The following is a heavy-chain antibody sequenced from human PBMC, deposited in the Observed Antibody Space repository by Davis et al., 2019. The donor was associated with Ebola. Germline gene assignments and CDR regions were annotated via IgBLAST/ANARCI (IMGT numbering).Heavy chain of an antibody. J-gene: IGHJ4*02. V-gene: IGHV4-61*08. CDR2: IYYSGSA. CDR3: ARAGRSSWYFDY. D-gene: IGHD6-13*01. CDR1: GGSISSGGYS. Sequence: MPSETLSLTCAVSGGSISSGGYSWSWIRQSPGKGLEWIGYIYYSGSARYNPPLKSRVTISVDASRSQFSLNLSSVTAADTAVYYCARAGRSSWYFDYWGQGTLVTVSS.